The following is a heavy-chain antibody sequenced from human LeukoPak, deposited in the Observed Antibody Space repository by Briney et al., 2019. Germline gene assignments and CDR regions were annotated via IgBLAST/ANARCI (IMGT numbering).Heavy chain of an antibody. V-gene: IGHV3-30*04. D-gene: IGHD2/OR15-2a*01. CDR1: GFPFSDYA. CDR3: ATESSLSN. CDR2: ISYDGTYA. J-gene: IGHJ4*02. Sequence: GGSLRLSCEASGFPFSDYAMTWVRQAPGKGLEWVGDISYDGTYASYAASVRGRFTISRDNSKNTLYLQMNSLRTEDTAVYYCATESSLSNWGLGTLVTVSS.